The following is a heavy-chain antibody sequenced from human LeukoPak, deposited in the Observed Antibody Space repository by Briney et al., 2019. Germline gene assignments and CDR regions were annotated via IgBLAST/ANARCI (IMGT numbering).Heavy chain of an antibody. J-gene: IGHJ5*02. Sequence: PGGTLRLSCAASGFTFSSYAMNWVRQAPGKGLQWVSAISGSGSSTYYADSVKGRFTISRDNSKNTLYLQMNSLTAEDTAVHYCVRAHHPGGWFDPWGQGTLVTVSS. V-gene: IGHV3-23*01. D-gene: IGHD3-10*01. CDR3: VRAHHPGGWFDP. CDR1: GFTFSSYA. CDR2: ISGSGSST.